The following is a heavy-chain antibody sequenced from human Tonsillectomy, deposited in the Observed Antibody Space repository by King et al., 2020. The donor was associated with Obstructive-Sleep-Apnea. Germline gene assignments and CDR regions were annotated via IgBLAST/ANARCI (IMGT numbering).Heavy chain of an antibody. J-gene: IGHJ5*02. V-gene: IGHV4-39*07. D-gene: IGHD2-2*01. Sequence: LQLQESGPGLVKPSETLSLTCTVSGGSISSSSYYWGWIRQPPGKGLEWIGSIYYSGSTYYNPSLKSRVTISVDTSKNQFSLKLSSVTAADTAVYYCARARGYCSSTSCPNWVDPWGQGTLVTVSS. CDR3: ARARGYCSSTSCPNWVDP. CDR1: GGSISSSSYY. CDR2: IYYSGST.